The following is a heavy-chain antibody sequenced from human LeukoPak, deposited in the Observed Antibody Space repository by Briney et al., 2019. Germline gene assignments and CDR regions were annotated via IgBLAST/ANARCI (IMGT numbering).Heavy chain of an antibody. V-gene: IGHV3-20*04. CDR3: VKDRGRNGWYGDY. D-gene: IGHD5-24*01. CDR1: GFNFDDYG. CDR2: INWNGGST. J-gene: IGHJ4*02. Sequence: GGSLRLSCAASGFNFDDYGMIWVRQGPGKGLGWVSGINWNGGSTGYGDSVKGRLTISRDNAKNSLYLQMNSLRVEDTALYYCVKDRGRNGWYGDYWGQGTLVTVSS.